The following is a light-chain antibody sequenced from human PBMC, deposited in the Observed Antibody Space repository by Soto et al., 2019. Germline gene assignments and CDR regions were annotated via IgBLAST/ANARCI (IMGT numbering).Light chain of an antibody. V-gene: IGLV2-14*03. Sequence: QSALTQPASVSGSPGQSITISCTGTSSDVGAYNYVSWYQQHPGKAPKLIIYDVSNRPSGVSNRFSGSKSGDTASLTISGLQAEDEADYFCSSYTVSTTLRYVFGAGTKLTVL. J-gene: IGLJ1*01. CDR3: SSYTVSTTLRYV. CDR1: SSDVGAYNY. CDR2: DVS.